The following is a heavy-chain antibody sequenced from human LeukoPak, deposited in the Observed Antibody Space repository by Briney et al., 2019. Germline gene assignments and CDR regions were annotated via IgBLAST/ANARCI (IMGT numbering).Heavy chain of an antibody. CDR2: INADSGTT. V-gene: IGHV3-23*01. CDR3: AKPISGGLAVTADWFHP. Sequence: GGSLRLSCTASGFAFSVYAMSWLRQPPGKGLEWVSTINADSGTTSYAASVRGRFTISRDNSKNPLYLQLNTLRADDTATYSCAKPISGGLAVTADWFHPWGQGTLVVVSS. CDR1: GFAFSVYA. D-gene: IGHD6-19*01. J-gene: IGHJ5*01.